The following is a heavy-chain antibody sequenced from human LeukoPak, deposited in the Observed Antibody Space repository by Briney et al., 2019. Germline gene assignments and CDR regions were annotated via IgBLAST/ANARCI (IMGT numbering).Heavy chain of an antibody. V-gene: IGHV3-9*03. D-gene: IGHD5-18*01. CDR2: ISWNSGSI. CDR1: GFTFDDYA. J-gene: IGHJ4*02. Sequence: GGSLRLSCAASGFTFDDYAMHWVRQAPGKGLEWVSGISWNSGSIGYADSVKGRFTISRDNAKNPLYLQMNSLRAEDMALYYCAKDRFRDTAMAIDYWGQGTLVTVSS. CDR3: AKDRFRDTAMAIDY.